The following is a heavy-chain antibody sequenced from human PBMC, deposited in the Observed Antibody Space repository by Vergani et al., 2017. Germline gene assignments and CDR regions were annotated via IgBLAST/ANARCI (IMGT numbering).Heavy chain of an antibody. J-gene: IGHJ5*02. V-gene: IGHV5-10-1*03. CDR2: IDPSDSYT. CDR1: GYSFTSYW. CDR3: ARQISRIIMVRGVNNWFDA. Sequence: EVQLVQSGAEVKKPGESLRISCKGSGYSFTSYWISWVRQMPGKGLEWMGRIDPSDSYTNYSPSFQGHVTISADKSISTAYLQWSSLKASDTAMYYCARQISRIIMVRGVNNWFDAWGQATLVTVSS. D-gene: IGHD3-10*01.